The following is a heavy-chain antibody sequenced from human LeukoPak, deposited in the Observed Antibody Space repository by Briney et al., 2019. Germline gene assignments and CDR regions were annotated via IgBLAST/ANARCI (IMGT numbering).Heavy chain of an antibody. J-gene: IGHJ6*02. V-gene: IGHV4-59*01. Sequence: PSETLSLTCTVSGGSISSYYWSWIRQPPGKGLEWIGYIYYSGSTNYNPSLKSRVTISVDTSKNQFSLKLSSVTAADTAVYYCARFPGYCSSTSRYSSFYYGMDVWGQGTTVTVSS. D-gene: IGHD2-2*01. CDR1: GGSISSYY. CDR3: ARFPGYCSSTSRYSSFYYGMDV. CDR2: IYYSGST.